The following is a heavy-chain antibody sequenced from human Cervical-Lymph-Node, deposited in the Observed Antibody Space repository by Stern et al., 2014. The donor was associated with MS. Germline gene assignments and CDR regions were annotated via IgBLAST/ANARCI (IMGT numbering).Heavy chain of an antibody. Sequence: EVQLVESGGDVVRPGGSLRLSCVASGFTFDDYGMGWVRQAPGKGLEWVSGVNWNGATTGYTYSMKGRFTVSRDNAKNSLYLQMHSLRAEDTAFYYCARRAAAVTYWYFDLWGRGTLVTVSS. V-gene: IGHV3-20*04. D-gene: IGHD6-13*01. CDR1: GFTFDDYG. CDR3: ARRAAAVTYWYFDL. CDR2: VNWNGATT. J-gene: IGHJ2*01.